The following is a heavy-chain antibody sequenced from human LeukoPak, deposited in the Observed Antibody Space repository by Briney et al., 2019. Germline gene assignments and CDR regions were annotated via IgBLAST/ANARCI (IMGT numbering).Heavy chain of an antibody. Sequence: PGGSLRLSCAASGFTFSSYWMSWVRQAPGKGLEWVANINQDGSEKYYVDSVKGRFTISRDNAKNSLYLQMNSLRAEDTAVYYCAREKDGFPDYYYYYMDVWGKGTTVTVSS. V-gene: IGHV3-7*01. CDR3: AREKDGFPDYYYYYMDV. J-gene: IGHJ6*03. CDR2: INQDGSEK. CDR1: GFTFSSYW. D-gene: IGHD5-24*01.